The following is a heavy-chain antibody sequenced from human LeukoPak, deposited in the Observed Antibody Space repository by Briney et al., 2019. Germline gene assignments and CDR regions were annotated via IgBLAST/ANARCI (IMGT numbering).Heavy chain of an antibody. V-gene: IGHV4-31*03. CDR2: IYYSGIT. CDR1: GGSISSGGYY. Sequence: SQTLSLTCTVSGGSISSGGYYWSWIRQHPGKGLEWIGYIYYSGITYYNPSLKSRVTVSLDTSKNQFSLKLSSVTAADTAVYYCAGLELRYFLDPWGQGTLVTVSS. J-gene: IGHJ5*02. CDR3: AGLELRYFLDP. D-gene: IGHD3-9*01.